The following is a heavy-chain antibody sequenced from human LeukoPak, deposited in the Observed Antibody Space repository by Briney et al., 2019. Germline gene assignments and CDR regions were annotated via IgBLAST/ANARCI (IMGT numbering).Heavy chain of an antibody. CDR3: ARPGEGSGYSSSRIDY. Sequence: PSETLSLTRTVSRGSITSSSYYWGWIRHPPGKGLEWIGSIQYSGTTYYNPSLKSRVTISVDTSKNQFSLKLSSVTAADTAVYYCARPGEGSGYSSSRIDYWGQGTLVTVSS. CDR1: RGSITSSSYY. D-gene: IGHD6-13*01. V-gene: IGHV4-39*01. J-gene: IGHJ4*02. CDR2: IQYSGTT.